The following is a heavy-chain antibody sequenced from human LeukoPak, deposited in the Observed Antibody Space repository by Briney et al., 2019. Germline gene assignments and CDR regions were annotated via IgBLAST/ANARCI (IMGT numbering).Heavy chain of an antibody. V-gene: IGHV3-48*04. D-gene: IGHD1-1*01. CDR3: ARSRGVGYEYYYYMDV. J-gene: IGHJ6*03. CDR1: GFTFSSYW. CDR2: ISSSGSTI. Sequence: GGSLRLSCAASGFTFSSYWMSWVRQAPGKGLEWVSYISSSGSTIYYADSVKGRFTISRDNAKNSLYLQMNSLRAEDTAVYYGARSRGVGYEYYYYMDVWGKGTTVTVSS.